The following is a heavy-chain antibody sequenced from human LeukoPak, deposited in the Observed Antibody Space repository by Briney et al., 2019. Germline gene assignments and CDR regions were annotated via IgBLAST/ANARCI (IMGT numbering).Heavy chain of an antibody. V-gene: IGHV3-43*02. CDR2: ISGDGGST. Sequence: GGSLRLSCAASGFTFDDYAMHWVRQAPGKGLEWVSLISGDGGSTYYADSVKGRFTISRDNSKNSLYLQMNSLRTEDTALYYCAKDMSGNCYGSGSYYNWFDPWGQGTPVTVSS. J-gene: IGHJ5*02. CDR3: AKDMSGNCYGSGSYYNWFDP. D-gene: IGHD3-10*01. CDR1: GFTFDDYA.